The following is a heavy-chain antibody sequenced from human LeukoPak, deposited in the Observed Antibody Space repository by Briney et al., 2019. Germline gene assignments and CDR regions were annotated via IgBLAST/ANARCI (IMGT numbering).Heavy chain of an antibody. J-gene: IGHJ5*02. CDR2: IYYSGST. CDR3: ARAARKNWFDP. Sequence: SETLSLTCTVSGGSISSGGYYWSWIRQPPGKGLEWIGYIYYSGSTNYNPSLKSRVTISVDTSKNQFSLKLSSVTAADTAVYYCARAARKNWFDPWGQGTLVTVSS. V-gene: IGHV4-61*08. CDR1: GGSISSGGYY.